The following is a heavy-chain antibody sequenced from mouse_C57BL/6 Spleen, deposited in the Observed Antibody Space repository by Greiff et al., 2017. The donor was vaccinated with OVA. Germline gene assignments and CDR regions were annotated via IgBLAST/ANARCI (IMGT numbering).Heavy chain of an antibody. CDR3: TREFGSSWYFDV. J-gene: IGHJ1*03. V-gene: IGHV5-9-1*02. D-gene: IGHD1-1*01. CDR2: ISSGGDYI. CDR1: GFTFSSYA. Sequence: DVMLVESGEGLVKPGGSLKLSCAASGFTFSSYAMSWVRQTPEKRLEWVAYISSGGDYIYYADTVKGRFTISRDNARNTLYLQMSSLKSEDTAMYYCTREFGSSWYFDVWGTGTTVTVSS.